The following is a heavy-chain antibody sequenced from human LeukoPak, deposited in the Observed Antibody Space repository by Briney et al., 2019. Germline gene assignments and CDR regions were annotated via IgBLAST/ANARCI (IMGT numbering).Heavy chain of an antibody. CDR2: INSDGSST. V-gene: IGHV3-74*01. CDR3: ARGVGPSTVSPLNY. CDR1: GFTFSSYW. Sequence: PGGSLRLSCATSGFTFSSYWIHWVRQAPGKGLVWVSRINSDGSSTSYADSVKGRFTISRDNAKNTLYLQMNSLRAEDTAFYYCARGVGPSTVSPLNYWGQGTLVTVSS. J-gene: IGHJ4*02. D-gene: IGHD4-17*01.